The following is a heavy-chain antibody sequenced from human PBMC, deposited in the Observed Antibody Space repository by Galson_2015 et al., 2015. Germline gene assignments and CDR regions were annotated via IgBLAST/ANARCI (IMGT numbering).Heavy chain of an antibody. CDR2: INPSGGST. V-gene: IGHV1-46*01. D-gene: IGHD3-22*01. Sequence: SVKVSCKASGYTFTSYYMHWVRQAPGQGLEWMGIINPSGGSTSYAQKFQGRVTMTRDTSTSTVYMELSSLRSEDTAVYYCARQMQHYYDSSGYCDYWGQGTLVTVSS. CDR3: ARQMQHYYDSSGYCDY. J-gene: IGHJ4*02. CDR1: GYTFTSYY.